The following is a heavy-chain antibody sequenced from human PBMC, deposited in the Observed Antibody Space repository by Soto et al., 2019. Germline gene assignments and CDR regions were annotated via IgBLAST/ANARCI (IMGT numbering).Heavy chain of an antibody. CDR1: AEIRTTYV. CDR3: AILAKIFDFDT. V-gene: IGHV5-51*01. Sequence: PGPLRRVSGHGSAEIRTTYVILFVRQMPGKGLEWMGIIYPGDSDTRYSPSFQGQVTISADKSISTAYLQWSSLKASDTALYYCAILAKIFDFDTRGHGTLV. CDR2: IYPGDSDT. D-gene: IGHD3-9*01. J-gene: IGHJ4*01.